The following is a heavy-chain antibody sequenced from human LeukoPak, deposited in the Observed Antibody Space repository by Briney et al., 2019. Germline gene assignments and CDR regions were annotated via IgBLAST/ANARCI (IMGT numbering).Heavy chain of an antibody. Sequence: ASVKVSCKASGYTFTSYYMHWVRQAPGQGLEWMGIINPSGGSTSYAQKFQGRVTMTRDTSTSTVYMELSSLRSEDTAVYYCARGGNYYDSSGYYYRALDYWGQGTLVTVSS. CDR1: GYTFTSYY. V-gene: IGHV1-46*01. CDR3: ARGGNYYDSSGYYYRALDY. J-gene: IGHJ4*02. CDR2: INPSGGST. D-gene: IGHD3-22*01.